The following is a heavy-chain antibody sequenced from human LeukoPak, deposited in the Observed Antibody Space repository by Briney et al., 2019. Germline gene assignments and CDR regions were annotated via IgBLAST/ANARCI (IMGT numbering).Heavy chain of an antibody. CDR3: AHSPLTVPHYYDSSGYYTPFDY. CDR2: IYWNDDK. J-gene: IGHJ4*02. Sequence: SGPTLVNPTQTLTLTCTFSGFSLSTSGVGVGWIRQPPGKALEWLALIYWNDDKRYSPSLRSRLTITKDTSKNQVVLTMTNMGPVDTATYYCAHSPLTVPHYYDSSGYYTPFDYWGQGTLVTVSS. CDR1: GFSLSTSGVG. V-gene: IGHV2-5*01. D-gene: IGHD3-22*01.